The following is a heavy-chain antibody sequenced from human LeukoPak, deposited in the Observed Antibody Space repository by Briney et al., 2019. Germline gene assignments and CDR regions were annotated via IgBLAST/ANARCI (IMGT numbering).Heavy chain of an antibody. D-gene: IGHD1-26*01. V-gene: IGHV3-30*04. J-gene: IGHJ3*02. CDR2: ISYDGSNK. Sequence: GGSLRLSCAASGFTFSSYPMHWVRQAPGKGLEWVAVISYDGSNKYYADSVKGRFTISRDNSKNTLYLQMNSLRAEDTAVYYCTRDQNMGGAFDIWGQGTMVTVSS. CDR3: TRDQNMGGAFDI. CDR1: GFTFSSYP.